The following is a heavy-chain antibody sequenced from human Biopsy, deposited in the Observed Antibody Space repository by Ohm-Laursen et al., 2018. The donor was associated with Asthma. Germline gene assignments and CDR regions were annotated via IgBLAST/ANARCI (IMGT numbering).Heavy chain of an antibody. CDR2: IITVFGKT. CDR3: ARCQVGYSSGWSLLLKKIYYSGMDV. D-gene: IGHD6-19*01. Sequence: GASVKVSCKAPGGTFSNFAISWVRQAPGQGLEWLGGIITVFGKTNYAQKFQGRVTITADESTSTAYMEVTSLRSEDTAIYYCARCQVGYSSGWSLLLKKIYYSGMDVWGQGTAVTVSS. CDR1: GGTFSNFA. V-gene: IGHV1-69*13. J-gene: IGHJ6*02.